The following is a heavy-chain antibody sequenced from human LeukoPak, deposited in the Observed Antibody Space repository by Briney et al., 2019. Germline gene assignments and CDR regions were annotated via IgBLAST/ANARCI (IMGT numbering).Heavy chain of an antibody. CDR2: FDPEDGET. Sequence: ASVKVSCKVSGYTLTELSMHWVRQAPGKGLEWMGGFDPEDGETIYAQKFQGRVTMTEDTSTDTAYMELSSLRSEDMAVYYCATSKRITMIVGDDAFDIWGQGTMVTVSS. CDR3: ATSKRITMIVGDDAFDI. V-gene: IGHV1-24*01. J-gene: IGHJ3*02. CDR1: GYTLTELS. D-gene: IGHD3-22*01.